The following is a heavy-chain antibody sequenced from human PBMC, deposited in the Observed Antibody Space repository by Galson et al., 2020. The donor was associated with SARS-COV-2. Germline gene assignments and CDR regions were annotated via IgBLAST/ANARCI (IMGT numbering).Heavy chain of an antibody. CDR2: IYYRRRT. CDR3: ARHRVPAAIGDAFDI. Sequence: SETLSLTCTVSGGPISSSSYYWGAIRPPPGKGREWIGSIYYRRRTNYNPSLKSRVTISVDTSKHRFSLKLSSMTAADTAVYYCARHRVPAAIGDAFDIWGQGTMVTVSS. V-gene: IGHV4-39*01. J-gene: IGHJ3*02. CDR1: GGPISSSSYY. D-gene: IGHD2-2*02.